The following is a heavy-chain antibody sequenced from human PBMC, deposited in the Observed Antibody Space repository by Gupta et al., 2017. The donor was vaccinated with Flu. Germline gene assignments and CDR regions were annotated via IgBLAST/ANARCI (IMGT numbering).Heavy chain of an antibody. D-gene: IGHD1-1*01. CDR2: IWYDGSHE. J-gene: IGHJ4*02. Sequence: QVHLVESGGGVVQPGRSLRLSCAVSGCTFSSYGMFWVRQAPGKGLEGVATIWYDGSHEKYADSVKGRFTVSRDNSKNTLYLQMNSLTVDDTAVYYCASLQGYWGQGTLVTVSS. V-gene: IGHV3-33*03. CDR3: ASLQGY. CDR1: GCTFSSYG.